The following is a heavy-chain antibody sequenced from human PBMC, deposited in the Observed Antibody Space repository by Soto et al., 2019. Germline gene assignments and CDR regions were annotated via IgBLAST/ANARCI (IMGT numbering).Heavy chain of an antibody. CDR1: GFTFSDYD. CDR2: ISVPDGST. D-gene: IGHD2-15*01. CDR3: ANRSLSPYRDSGSCYSPCDY. Sequence: EVQLLESGGGLVQPGGSLRLSCAASGFTFSDYDMSWVRQAPGKGLDWVSTISVPDGSTYYADSVKGRFTISRDNSKNTLYLQMNTLRAEDTAIYYCANRSLSPYRDSGSCYSPCDYWGQGTLVTVSS. J-gene: IGHJ4*02. V-gene: IGHV3-23*01.